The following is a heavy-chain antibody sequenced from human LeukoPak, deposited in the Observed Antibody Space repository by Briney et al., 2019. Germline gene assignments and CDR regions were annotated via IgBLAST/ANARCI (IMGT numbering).Heavy chain of an antibody. CDR2: IISSSSYI. CDR1: GFTFSTYG. J-gene: IGHJ4*02. CDR3: ARDPQYCSGGSCYSFDY. D-gene: IGHD2-15*01. Sequence: KTGGSLRLSCAASGFTFSTYGMNWVRQAPGKGLEWVSSIISSSSYIYYADSVKGRFTISRDNAKNSLYLQMNSLRAEDTAVYYCARDPQYCSGGSCYSFDYWGQGTLVTVSS. V-gene: IGHV3-21*01.